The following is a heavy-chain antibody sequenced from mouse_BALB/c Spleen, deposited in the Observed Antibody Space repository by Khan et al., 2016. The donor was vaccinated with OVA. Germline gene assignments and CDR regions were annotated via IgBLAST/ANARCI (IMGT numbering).Heavy chain of an antibody. CDR3: ARQPYYHYNVMDY. CDR1: GFSFTNYG. CDR2: MWSDGSA. V-gene: IGHV2-6-1*01. D-gene: IGHD2-10*01. J-gene: IGHJ4*01. Sequence: QVQLKESGPGLVAPSQSLSITCTISGFSFTNYGVHWVRQPPGKGLEWLVLMWSDGSATYYSALKSSLTISLDNSKSHVFFKLHSRQTEDKARYFCARQPYYHYNVMDYWGQGTSVTVSS.